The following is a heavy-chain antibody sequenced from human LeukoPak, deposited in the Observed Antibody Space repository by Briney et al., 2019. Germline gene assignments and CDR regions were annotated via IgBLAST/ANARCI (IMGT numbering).Heavy chain of an antibody. CDR1: GFTVSSNY. CDR2: ISSNGGST. J-gene: IGHJ4*02. Sequence: PGGSLRLSCAASGFTVSSNYMSWVRQAPGKGLEYVSAISSNGGSTYYADSVKGRFTISRDNSKNTLYLQMSSLRAEDTAVYYCVKDLDGYNAESGYWGQGTLVTVSS. CDR3: VKDLDGYNAESGY. D-gene: IGHD5-24*01. V-gene: IGHV3-64D*06.